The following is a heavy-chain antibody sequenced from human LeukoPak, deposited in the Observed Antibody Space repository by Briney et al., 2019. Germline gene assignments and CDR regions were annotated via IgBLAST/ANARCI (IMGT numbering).Heavy chain of an antibody. CDR3: TSIFRDY. D-gene: IGHD3-9*01. J-gene: IGHJ4*02. V-gene: IGHV3-15*01. Sequence: PGGSLRLSCAASGFTFSDAWMTWVRQAPGKGLEWLGRIKTKTDGGTTDYAAHVKGRFTISRDDSRDTLYLQMNSLKTEDSAVYYCTSIFRDYWGQGTLVTVSS. CDR2: IKTKTDGGTT. CDR1: GFTFSDAW.